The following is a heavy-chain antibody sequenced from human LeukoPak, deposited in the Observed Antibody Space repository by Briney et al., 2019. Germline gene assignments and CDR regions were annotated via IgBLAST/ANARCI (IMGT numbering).Heavy chain of an antibody. Sequence: GASVKVSCRASGYTFTSYGISWVRQAPGQGLEWMGWISAYNGNTNYAQKLQGRVTMTTDTSTSTAYMEPRSLRSDDTAVYYCARDVLYGSGSYGVDNWFDPWGQGTLVTVSS. D-gene: IGHD3-10*01. CDR1: GYTFTSYG. CDR2: ISAYNGNT. J-gene: IGHJ5*02. CDR3: ARDVLYGSGSYGVDNWFDP. V-gene: IGHV1-18*01.